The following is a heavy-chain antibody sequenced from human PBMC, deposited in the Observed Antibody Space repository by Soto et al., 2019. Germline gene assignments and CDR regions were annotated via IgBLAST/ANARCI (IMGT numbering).Heavy chain of an antibody. D-gene: IGHD2-2*01. V-gene: IGHV3-21*01. CDR1: GFTFSSYS. CDR3: ARGGAYQLLTAPYYYYMDV. CDR2: ISSSSSYI. Sequence: GGSLRLSCAASGFTFSSYSMNWVRQAPGKGLEWVSSISSSSSYIYYADSVKGRFTISRDNAKNSLYLQMNSLRAEDTAVYYCARGGAYQLLTAPYYYYMDVWGKGTTVTVSS. J-gene: IGHJ6*03.